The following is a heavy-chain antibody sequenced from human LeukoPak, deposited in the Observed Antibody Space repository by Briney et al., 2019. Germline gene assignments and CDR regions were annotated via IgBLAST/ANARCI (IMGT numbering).Heavy chain of an antibody. D-gene: IGHD6-19*01. CDR1: GFTFSAYW. V-gene: IGHV3-23*01. CDR3: AKPAISSRGWYYDY. Sequence: GGSLRLSCVASGFTFSAYWMSWVRQAPGKGLEWVSAINHSGGSSYYADSVKGRFTISRDNSKNTLYLQMNSLRAEGTAVYYCAKPAISSRGWYYDYWGQGTLVTVSS. J-gene: IGHJ4*02. CDR2: INHSGGSS.